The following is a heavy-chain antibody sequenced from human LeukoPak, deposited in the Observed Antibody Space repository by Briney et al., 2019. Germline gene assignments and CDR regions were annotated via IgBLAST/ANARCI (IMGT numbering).Heavy chain of an antibody. CDR1: GFTFSGPA. D-gene: IGHD4-17*01. J-gene: IGHJ4*02. CDR2: IRSKANSYAT. Sequence: GGSLRLSCAASGFTFSGPAMHWVRQASGKGLEWVGRIRSKANSYATAYAASVKGRFTISRDDSKNTAYLQMNSLKTEDTAVYYCTRERYGDFDYWGQGTLVTVSS. CDR3: TRERYGDFDY. V-gene: IGHV3-73*01.